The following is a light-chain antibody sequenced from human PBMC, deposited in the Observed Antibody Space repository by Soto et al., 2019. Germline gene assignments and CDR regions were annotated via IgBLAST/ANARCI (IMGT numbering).Light chain of an antibody. CDR1: XSDXGGYNY. CDR2: DVS. Sequence: QSALTQPASVSGSPXQSXTXXCTGTXSDXGGYNYVSWYQQHPGKAPKLMIYDVSNRPSGVSNRFSGSKSGNTASLTISGLQAEDEADYYCSSYTSSSTLVVFGGGTKLTVL. CDR3: SSYTSSSTLVV. J-gene: IGLJ2*01. V-gene: IGLV2-14*01.